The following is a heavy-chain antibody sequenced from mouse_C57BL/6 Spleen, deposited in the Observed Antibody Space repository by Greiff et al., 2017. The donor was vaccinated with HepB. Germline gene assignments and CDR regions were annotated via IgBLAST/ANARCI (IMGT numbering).Heavy chain of an antibody. V-gene: IGHV1-39*01. J-gene: IGHJ1*03. Sequence: VHVKQSGPELVKPGASVKISCKASGYSFTDYNMNWVKQSNGKSLEWIGVINPNYGTTSYNQKFKGKATLTVDQSSSTAYMQLNSLTSEDSAVYYCARIGIYYGSSPWYFDVWGTGTTVTVSS. CDR3: ARIGIYYGSSPWYFDV. CDR1: GYSFTDYN. CDR2: INPNYGTT. D-gene: IGHD1-1*01.